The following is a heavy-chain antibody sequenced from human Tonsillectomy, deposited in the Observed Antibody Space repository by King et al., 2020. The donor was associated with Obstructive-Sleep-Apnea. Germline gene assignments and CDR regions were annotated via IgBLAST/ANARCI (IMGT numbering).Heavy chain of an antibody. Sequence: VQLVESGGGLVQPGGSLRLSCAASGFTFSSYAMSWVRQAPGKGLEWVSAISGSGGSTYYSDAVKGRFTISRDNSKNTLYLQMNSLRAEDTAVYYCARGRGSGSYYNFDYWGQGTLVTVSS. CDR1: GFTFSSYA. D-gene: IGHD3-10*01. V-gene: IGHV3-23*04. CDR2: ISGSGGST. CDR3: ARGRGSGSYYNFDY. J-gene: IGHJ4*02.